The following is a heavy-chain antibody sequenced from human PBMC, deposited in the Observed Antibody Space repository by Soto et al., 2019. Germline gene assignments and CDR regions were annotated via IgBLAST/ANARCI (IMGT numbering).Heavy chain of an antibody. V-gene: IGHV5-10-1*01. CDR1: GYSFAGYW. Sequence: PGESLKISCKGSGYSFAGYWITWVRQKPGKGLGWMGRIDPSDSQTYYSPSFRGHVTISVTKSITTVFLQWSSLRASDTAMYYCARQIYDSDTGPNFQYYFDSWGQGTPVPVSS. J-gene: IGHJ4*02. CDR3: ARQIYDSDTGPNFQYYFDS. CDR2: IDPSDSQT. D-gene: IGHD3-22*01.